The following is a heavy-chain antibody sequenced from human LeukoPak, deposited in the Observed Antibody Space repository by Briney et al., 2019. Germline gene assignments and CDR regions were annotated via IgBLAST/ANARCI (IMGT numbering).Heavy chain of an antibody. CDR2: IYPGDSDT. J-gene: IGHJ4*02. Sequence: GESLKISCKGSGYSFTSYWIGWVRQMPGKGLEWKGIIYPGDSDTRYSPSFQGQVTISADRSISTAYLQWSSLKASDTAMYYCARLTMVRGVIIKVDYWGQGTLVTVSS. V-gene: IGHV5-51*01. CDR1: GYSFTSYW. CDR3: ARLTMVRGVIIKVDY. D-gene: IGHD3-10*01.